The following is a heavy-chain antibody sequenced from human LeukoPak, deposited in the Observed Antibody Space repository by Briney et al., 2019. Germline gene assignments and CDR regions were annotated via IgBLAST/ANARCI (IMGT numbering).Heavy chain of an antibody. CDR3: ARGSSRGWFDP. Sequence: PSETLSLTCAVYGGSFSGYYWSWIRQPPGKGLEWIGYIYYSGSTNYNPSLKSRVTISVDTSKNHFSLKLSSVTAADTAVYYCARGSSRGWFDPWGQGTLVTVSS. CDR2: IYYSGST. V-gene: IGHV4-59*01. J-gene: IGHJ5*02. CDR1: GGSFSGYY.